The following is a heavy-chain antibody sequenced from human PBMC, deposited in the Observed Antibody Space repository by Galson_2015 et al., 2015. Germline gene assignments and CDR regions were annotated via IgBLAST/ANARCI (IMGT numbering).Heavy chain of an antibody. V-gene: IGHV4-34*01. Sequence: ETLSLTCAVYGGSFSGYYWSWIRQPPGKGLEWIGEINHSGSTNYNPSLKSRVTISVDTSKNQFSLKLSSVTAADTAVYYCARKGSPPWGMDVWGQGTTVTVSS. D-gene: IGHD1-26*01. CDR2: INHSGST. CDR3: ARKGSPPWGMDV. J-gene: IGHJ6*02. CDR1: GGSFSGYY.